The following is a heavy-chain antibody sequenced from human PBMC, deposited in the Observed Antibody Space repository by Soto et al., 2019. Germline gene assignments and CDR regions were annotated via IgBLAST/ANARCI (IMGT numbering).Heavy chain of an antibody. CDR2: IYHSGIT. V-gene: IGHV4-59*08. CDR1: GAYIRNYY. CDR3: ARQKDPYYYGMDV. Sequence: SETLSLTCTVSGAYIRNYYWSWIRQPPGKGLEWIGYIYHSGITSYNPSLKSRVTISVDTSENQVSLKLTFVTAADTAVYYCARQKDPYYYGMDVWGQGSTVT. J-gene: IGHJ6*02.